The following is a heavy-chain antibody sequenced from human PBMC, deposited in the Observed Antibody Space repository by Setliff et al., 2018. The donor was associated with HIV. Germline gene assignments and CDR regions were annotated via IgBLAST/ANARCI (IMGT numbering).Heavy chain of an antibody. CDR2: ISAYNGKT. Sequence: ASVKVSCKASGYSFTTYAISWVRQAPGQGLEWMGWISAYNGKTLYAQKLQGRATMTTDTSTNTAYMDLRSLRSDDTAVYYCAKCSEMLGTPATSSGYYCGWFDPWGQGTLVTVSS. CDR3: AKCSEMLGTPATSSGYYCGWFDP. V-gene: IGHV1-18*01. D-gene: IGHD3-22*01. J-gene: IGHJ5*02. CDR1: GYSFTTYA.